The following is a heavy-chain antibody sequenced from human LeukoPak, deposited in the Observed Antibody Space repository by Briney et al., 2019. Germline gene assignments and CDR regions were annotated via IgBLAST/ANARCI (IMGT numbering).Heavy chain of an antibody. J-gene: IGHJ3*02. CDR1: GFTFTSSA. CDR2: IVVGSGNT. D-gene: IGHD6-13*01. Sequence: EASVKVSCKASGFTFTSSAVQWVRQARGQRLEWIGWIVVGSGNTNYAQKFQERVTITRDMSTSTAYMELSSLRSEDTAVYYCAADPYTTYSSSEGAFDIWGQGTVVTVSS. V-gene: IGHV1-58*01. CDR3: AADPYTTYSSSEGAFDI.